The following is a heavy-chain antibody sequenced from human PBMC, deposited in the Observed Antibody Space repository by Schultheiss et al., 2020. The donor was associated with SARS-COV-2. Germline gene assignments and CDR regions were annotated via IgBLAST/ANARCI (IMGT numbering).Heavy chain of an antibody. D-gene: IGHD3-22*01. CDR3: TSLSSTYYYDSSGYYYPTYFQH. J-gene: IGHJ1*01. CDR1: GFTFSSYA. CDR2: ISYDGSNK. Sequence: GESLKISCAASGFTFSSYAMHWVRQAPGKGLEWVAVISYDGSNKYYADSVKGRFTISRDNSKNTLYLQMNSLRAEDTAVYYCTSLSSTYYYDSSGYYYPTYFQHWGQGTLVTVSS. V-gene: IGHV3-30*04.